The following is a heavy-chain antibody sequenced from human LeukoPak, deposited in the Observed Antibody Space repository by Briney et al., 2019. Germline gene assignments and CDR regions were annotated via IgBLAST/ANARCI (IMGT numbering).Heavy chain of an antibody. CDR3: ARASEQWLAEFDY. V-gene: IGHV3-23*01. CDR1: GFIFSSYV. Sequence: GGSLRLSCEASGFIFSSYVMGWVRQAPGKGLEWVSSISVGGGDTFTADSVKGRFTITRENSKNSLYLQMNSLRAEDTAVYYCARASEQWLAEFDYWGQGTLVTVSS. D-gene: IGHD6-19*01. CDR2: ISVGGGDT. J-gene: IGHJ4*02.